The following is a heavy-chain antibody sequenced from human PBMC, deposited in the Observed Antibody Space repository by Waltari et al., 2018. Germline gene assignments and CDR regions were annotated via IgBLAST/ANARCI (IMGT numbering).Heavy chain of an antibody. CDR3: ARSYYYDRIGDYPSLGALDY. V-gene: IGHV1-69*12. CDR1: GGTFNSYV. CDR2: IIPLFGHT. J-gene: IGHJ4*02. D-gene: IGHD3-22*01. Sequence: QVQLVQSGAEVQKPGSSVKVSCKASGGTFNSYVISWVRQAPGQVLEWMGGIIPLFGHTNYSQKFQGRGKIIADESRSTAYMELSSLRSENTAVYYCARSYYYDRIGDYPSLGALDYWGQGTLVTVSS.